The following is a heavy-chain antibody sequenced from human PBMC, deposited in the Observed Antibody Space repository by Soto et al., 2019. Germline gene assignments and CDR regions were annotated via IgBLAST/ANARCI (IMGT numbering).Heavy chain of an antibody. J-gene: IGHJ4*02. Sequence: EVQLVESGGALVEPGGSLRLSCAASGFTFTNAWMSWLRHAPGKGLEWVGRIRSNADGGTTDHPAPVEGRFTISRDDANNLLYLQMNSLKTDDTAMYYCATERDPGSYSSPYYFDYWGRGTLVTVSS. CDR1: GFTFTNAW. CDR2: IRSNADGGTT. CDR3: ATERDPGSYSSPYYFDY. V-gene: IGHV3-15*02. D-gene: IGHD3-10*01.